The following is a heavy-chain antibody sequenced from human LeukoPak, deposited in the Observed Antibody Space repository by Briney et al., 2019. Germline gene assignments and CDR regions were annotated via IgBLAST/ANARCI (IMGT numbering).Heavy chain of an antibody. Sequence: ASVKVSCKASGYTFTCYYMHWVRQAPGQGLEWMGWINPNSGGTNYAQKFQGRVTMTRDTSISTAYMELSRLRSDDTAVYYCARVACSSTSCYKALGYFDYWGQGTLVTVSS. J-gene: IGHJ4*02. CDR3: ARVACSSTSCYKALGYFDY. D-gene: IGHD2-2*02. V-gene: IGHV1-2*02. CDR1: GYTFTCYY. CDR2: INPNSGGT.